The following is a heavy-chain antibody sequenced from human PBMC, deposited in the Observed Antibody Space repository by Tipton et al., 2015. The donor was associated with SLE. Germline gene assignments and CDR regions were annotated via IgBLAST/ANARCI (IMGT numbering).Heavy chain of an antibody. Sequence: TLSLTCTVSGYSISSGYYWGWIRQPPGKGLEWIGSIYHSGSTYYNPSLKSLFTISVDTSKNQFSLKLSSVTAADTAVYYCARILWFGELRGWFDPWGQGTLVTVSS. CDR1: GYSISSGYY. D-gene: IGHD3-10*01. J-gene: IGHJ5*02. V-gene: IGHV4-38-2*02. CDR2: IYHSGST. CDR3: ARILWFGELRGWFDP.